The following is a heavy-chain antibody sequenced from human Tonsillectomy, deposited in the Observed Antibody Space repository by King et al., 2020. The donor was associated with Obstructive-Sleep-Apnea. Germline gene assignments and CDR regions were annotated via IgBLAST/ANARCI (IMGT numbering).Heavy chain of an antibody. CDR1: GFTFEDYA. J-gene: IGHJ4*02. Sequence: VQLVESGGGLVQPGRSLRLSCAASGFTFEDYAMHWVRQAPGKGLEWVSGITWNSGGIDYATSVKGRFTISRDSAKNSLYLQMNSLRAEDTALYYCARGPGRLLGTVDNWGQGTLVTVSS. V-gene: IGHV3-9*01. D-gene: IGHD1-1*01. CDR2: ITWNSGGI. CDR3: ARGPGRLLGTVDN.